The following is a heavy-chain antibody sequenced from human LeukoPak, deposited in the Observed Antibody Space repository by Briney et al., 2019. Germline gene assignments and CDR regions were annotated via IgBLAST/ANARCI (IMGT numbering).Heavy chain of an antibody. Sequence: GGSLRLSCAASGFTFSTYVMHWVRQAPGKGLEWVSYISSSGRTIYYADSVKGRFTISRDNAKNSLYLQMNSLRAEDTAVYYCAGLAAAGTFDYWGQGTLVTVSS. V-gene: IGHV3-48*04. J-gene: IGHJ4*02. D-gene: IGHD6-13*01. CDR3: AGLAAAGTFDY. CDR1: GFTFSTYV. CDR2: ISSSGRTI.